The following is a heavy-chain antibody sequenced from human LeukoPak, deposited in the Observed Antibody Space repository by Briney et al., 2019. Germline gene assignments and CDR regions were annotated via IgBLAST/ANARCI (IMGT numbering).Heavy chain of an antibody. V-gene: IGHV3-13*01. CDR3: ARASGTSGSEYYFDY. CDR2: IGTAGDT. J-gene: IGHJ4*02. D-gene: IGHD1-26*01. Sequence: GGSLRLSCAASGFTFSSYDMHWVRHATGKGLEWVSAIGTAGDTYYPGSVKGRFTISRENAKNSLYLQMNSLRAGDTAVYYCARASGTSGSEYYFDYWGQGTLVTVSS. CDR1: GFTFSSYD.